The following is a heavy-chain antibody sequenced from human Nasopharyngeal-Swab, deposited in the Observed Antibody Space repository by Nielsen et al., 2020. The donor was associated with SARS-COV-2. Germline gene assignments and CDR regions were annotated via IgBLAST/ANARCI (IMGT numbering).Heavy chain of an antibody. Sequence: WVRQAPGQRLAGIGWSDVGSGNTNYAQKFQERGAITRDMSTSTAYMELSSLRSEDTAVYYCATDSSGYHDAFDIWGQGTMVTVSS. J-gene: IGHJ3*02. D-gene: IGHD3-22*01. V-gene: IGHV1-58*01. CDR2: SDVGSGNT. CDR3: ATDSSGYHDAFDI.